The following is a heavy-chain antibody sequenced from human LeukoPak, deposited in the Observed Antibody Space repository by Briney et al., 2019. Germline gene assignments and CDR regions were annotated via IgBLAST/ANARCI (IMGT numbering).Heavy chain of an antibody. Sequence: PGGSLRLSCAASGFTFSSYSMNWVRQAPGKGPEWVSYISTSSNRIDYADSVKGRFTMSRDNAKNLLYLQMNSLRDEDTAMYYCARISAPGTSGWYFGYWGQGTLVTVSS. CDR3: ARISAPGTSGWYFGY. CDR2: ISTSSNRI. V-gene: IGHV3-48*02. D-gene: IGHD6-19*01. CDR1: GFTFSSYS. J-gene: IGHJ4*02.